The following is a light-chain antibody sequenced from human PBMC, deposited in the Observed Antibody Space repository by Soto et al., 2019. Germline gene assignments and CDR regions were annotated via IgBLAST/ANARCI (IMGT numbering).Light chain of an antibody. V-gene: IGKV3-20*01. CDR3: QQYGSSPQT. CDR2: GAS. CDR1: QSVRSSY. J-gene: IGKJ1*01. Sequence: EIVLTQSPGTLSLSQGERATLSCRASQSVRSSYLAWYQQKPGQAPWLLIYGASSRATGIPDRFSGSGSGTDFTLTISRLEPEDFAVYYCQQYGSSPQTFGQGTKVDIK.